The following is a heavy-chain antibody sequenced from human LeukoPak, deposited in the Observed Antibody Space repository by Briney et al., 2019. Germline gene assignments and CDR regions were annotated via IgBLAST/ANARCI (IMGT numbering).Heavy chain of an antibody. V-gene: IGHV1-46*01. CDR2: INPSGGST. CDR1: GYTFATYY. J-gene: IGHJ6*03. Sequence: ASVKVSCKASGYTFATYYMHWVRQAPGQGLEWMGIINPSGGSTTFAQKFQGRVTMTRDMSTSTVYMELSSLRSEDTAVYYCAREIGEYFYMDVWGKGTTVTVSS. CDR3: AREIGEYFYMDV.